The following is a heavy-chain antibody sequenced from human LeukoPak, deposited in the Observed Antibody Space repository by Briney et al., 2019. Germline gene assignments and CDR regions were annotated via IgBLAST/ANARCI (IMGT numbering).Heavy chain of an antibody. CDR2: INYNGAIT. CDR1: GFTFVDYG. V-gene: IGHV3-20*04. CDR3: TKREGPISGSYDYFDP. J-gene: IGHJ5*02. Sequence: GGSLRLSCATSGFTFVDYGLSWVRRAPGKGLEWLCAINYNGAITDYADSVKGRFTISRDNAKNSLYLRMDSPRAEDTAMYYCTKREGPISGSYDYFDPWGQGTLVTVSS. D-gene: IGHD1-26*01.